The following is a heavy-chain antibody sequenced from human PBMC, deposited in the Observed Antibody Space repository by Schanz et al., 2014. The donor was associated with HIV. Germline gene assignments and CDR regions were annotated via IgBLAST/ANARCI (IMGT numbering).Heavy chain of an antibody. CDR3: TRGARDCSNGVCGGTYFDY. D-gene: IGHD2-8*01. V-gene: IGHV1-8*02. CDR1: GYTFSSND. CDR2: MNPRSGNT. J-gene: IGHJ4*02. Sequence: QVQLVQSGAGVKKPGASVRVSCKASGYTFSSNDINWVRQASGQGLEWVGWMNPRSGNTGYAQKFQGRVPLTRNTSLTTAYMELSSLTSDDTAVYYCTRGARDCSNGVCGGTYFDYWGQGTLVTVSS.